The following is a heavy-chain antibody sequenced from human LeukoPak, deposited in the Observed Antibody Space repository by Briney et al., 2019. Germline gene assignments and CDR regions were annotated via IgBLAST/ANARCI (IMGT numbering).Heavy chain of an antibody. V-gene: IGHV1-69*04. CDR1: GGTFSSYA. D-gene: IGHD5-18*01. Sequence: ASVKVSCKASGGTFSSYAISWVRQAPGQGLEWMGRIIPILGIANYAQKLQGRVTMTTDTSTSTAYMELRSLKSDDTAVYYCASGNVDTAMDDAFDIWGQGTMVTVSS. CDR3: ASGNVDTAMDDAFDI. CDR2: IIPILGIA. J-gene: IGHJ3*02.